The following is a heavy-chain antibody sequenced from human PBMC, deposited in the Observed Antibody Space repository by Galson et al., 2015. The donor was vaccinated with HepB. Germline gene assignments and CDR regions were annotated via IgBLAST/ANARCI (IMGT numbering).Heavy chain of an antibody. CDR2: ITPNSGGT. J-gene: IGHJ6*03. D-gene: IGHD2-2*01. V-gene: IGHV1-2*06. CDR3: ARDFIVGDCASTSCPNYYYYYHMDV. Sequence: SVKVSCKASGYTFAAYYIHWVRLAPGQGLEWMGRITPNSGGTVYAQKFQGRVTMTRDTSINTAYMELSGLKSDDTAVYYCARDFIVGDCASTSCPNYYYYYHMDVWGKGTTVTVSS. CDR1: GYTFAAYY.